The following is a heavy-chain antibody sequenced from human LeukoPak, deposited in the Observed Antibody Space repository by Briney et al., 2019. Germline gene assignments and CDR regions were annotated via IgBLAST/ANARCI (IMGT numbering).Heavy chain of an antibody. D-gene: IGHD1-26*01. CDR2: IYSTGSA. J-gene: IGHJ4*02. V-gene: IGHV4-59*12. CDR3: SRESGAFCPFGY. CDR1: GSSINNNF. Sequence: PSETLSLTCTVSGSSINNNFWTWIRQPPGKGLEWIGHIYSTGSANYNPSLKSRVLISGDTSKNQLSLDLTSVTAADTAIYYCSRESGAFCPFGYWGQGTLVIVPP.